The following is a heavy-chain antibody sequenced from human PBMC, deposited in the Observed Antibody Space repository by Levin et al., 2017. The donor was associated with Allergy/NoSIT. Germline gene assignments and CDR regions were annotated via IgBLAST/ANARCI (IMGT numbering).Heavy chain of an antibody. CDR3: AREAGPSPYYFDY. Sequence: GESLKISCAASGFTVSSNYMSWVRQAPGKGLEWVSVIYSGGSTYYADSVKGRFTVSRDNSKNTLYLQMNSLRAEDTAVYYCAREAGPSPYYFDYWGQGTLVTVSS. D-gene: IGHD6-19*01. CDR1: GFTVSSNY. CDR2: IYSGGST. J-gene: IGHJ4*02. V-gene: IGHV3-53*01.